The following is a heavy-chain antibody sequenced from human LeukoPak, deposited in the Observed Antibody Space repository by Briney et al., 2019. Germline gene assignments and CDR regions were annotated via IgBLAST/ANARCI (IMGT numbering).Heavy chain of an antibody. J-gene: IGHJ1*01. CDR2: ISGSGGST. Sequence: PGGSLRLSCAASGFTFSSYAMSWVRQAPGKGLEWVSAISGSGGSTYYADSVKGRFTISRDNSKNTLYLQMNSLRAEDTAVYYCAKDSYSGYDSEYFQHWGQGTLVTVSS. V-gene: IGHV3-23*01. D-gene: IGHD5-12*01. CDR1: GFTFSSYA. CDR3: AKDSYSGYDSEYFQH.